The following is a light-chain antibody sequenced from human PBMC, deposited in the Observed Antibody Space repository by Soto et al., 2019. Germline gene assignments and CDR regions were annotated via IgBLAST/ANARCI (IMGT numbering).Light chain of an antibody. CDR2: AAS. V-gene: IGKV1-8*01. Sequence: AIRMTQSPSSLSASTGDRATITCRASQGISSYLAWYQQKPGKAPTLLIYAASTLQSGVPSMFSGSGSGTDFTLTISLLQYEDFATYYCQQYYSYPWTFGQGTKVEIK. CDR1: QGISSY. J-gene: IGKJ1*01. CDR3: QQYYSYPWT.